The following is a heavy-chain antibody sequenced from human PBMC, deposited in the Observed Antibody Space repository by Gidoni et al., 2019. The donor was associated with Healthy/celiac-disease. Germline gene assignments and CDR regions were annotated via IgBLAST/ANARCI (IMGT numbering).Heavy chain of an antibody. J-gene: IGHJ4*02. D-gene: IGHD6-19*01. V-gene: IGHV3-33*01. CDR3: ARGDSSGWYLDY. CDR1: GFTFSSYG. CDR2: IWYDGSNK. Sequence: VQLVESGGGVVEPGRSLGLSCAAYGFTFSSYGRPWVRQAPGKGLEWVAVIWYDGSNKYYADSVKGRFTISRDNSKNTLYLQMNSLRAEDTAVYYCARGDSSGWYLDYWGQGTLVTVSS.